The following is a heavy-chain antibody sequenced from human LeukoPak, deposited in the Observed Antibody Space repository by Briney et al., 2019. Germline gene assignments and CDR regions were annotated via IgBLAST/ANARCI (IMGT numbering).Heavy chain of an antibody. V-gene: IGHV4-34*01. CDR1: GGSFSGYY. J-gene: IGHJ4*02. CDR3: ARAVLTWNFDY. Sequence: SETLSLTCAVYGGSFSGYYWSWIRQPPGKGLEWIGEINHSGSTNYNPSLKSRVTISVDTSKNQFSLKLSSVTAADTAVYYCARAVLTWNFDYWGQGTLVTVSS. CDR2: INHSGST. D-gene: IGHD3-10*01.